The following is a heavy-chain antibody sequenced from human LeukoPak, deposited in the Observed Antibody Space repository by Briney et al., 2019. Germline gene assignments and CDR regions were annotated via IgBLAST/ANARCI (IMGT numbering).Heavy chain of an antibody. V-gene: IGHV3-23*01. Sequence: GGSLRLSCAASGFTFSSYAMSWVRQAPGKGLGWVSAISGSGGSTYYADSVKGRFTISRDNSKNTLYLQMNSLRAEDTAVYYCANSVVVAANFDYWGQGTLVTVSS. CDR1: GFTFSSYA. J-gene: IGHJ4*02. D-gene: IGHD2-15*01. CDR3: ANSVVVAANFDY. CDR2: ISGSGGST.